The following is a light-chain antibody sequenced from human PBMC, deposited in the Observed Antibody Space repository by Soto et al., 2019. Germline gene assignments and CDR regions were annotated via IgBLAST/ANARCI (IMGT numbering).Light chain of an antibody. J-gene: IGLJ2*01. CDR3: QSWGRGIVV. Sequence: QTVVTQSPSASASLGSSVNLPCTITGGHSTYSIGWHQQQPQRGPRFLMRLNSDGSHSKWDGIPDLCSGSSSGAERFRTISCLHSEDEADYYGQSWGRGIVVVGGGTKLTVL. V-gene: IGLV4-69*02. CDR2: LNSDGSH. CDR1: GGHSTYS.